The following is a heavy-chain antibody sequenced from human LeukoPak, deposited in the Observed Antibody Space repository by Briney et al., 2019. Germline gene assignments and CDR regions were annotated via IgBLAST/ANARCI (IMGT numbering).Heavy chain of an antibody. CDR1: GFTFSNAW. V-gene: IGHV3-15*01. CDR3: TTGPYDYVWGSYRAFDY. D-gene: IGHD3-16*02. J-gene: IGHJ4*02. Sequence: GGSLRLSCAASGFTFSNAWMSWVRQAPGKGLEWVGRIKSKTDGWTTDYAAPVKGRFTISRDDSKNTLYLQMNSLKTEDTAVYYCTTGPYDYVWGSYRAFDYWGQGTLVTASS. CDR2: IKSKTDGWTT.